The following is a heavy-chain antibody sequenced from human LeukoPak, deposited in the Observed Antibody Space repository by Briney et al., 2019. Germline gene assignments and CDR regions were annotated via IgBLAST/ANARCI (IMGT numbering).Heavy chain of an antibody. CDR3: AAHYYDSSGYFDY. D-gene: IGHD3-22*01. V-gene: IGHV1-69*05. CDR1: GGTFSSYA. CDR2: IIPIFGTA. Sequence: LAASVKVSCKASGGTFSSYAISWWRQAPGQGLEWRGGIIPIFGTANYAQKFQGRVTITTDESTSTAYMELSSLRSEDTAVYYCAAHYYDSSGYFDYWGQGTLVTVSS. J-gene: IGHJ4*02.